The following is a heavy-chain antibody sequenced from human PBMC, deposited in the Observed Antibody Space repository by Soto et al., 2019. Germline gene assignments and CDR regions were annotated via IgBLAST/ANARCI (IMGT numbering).Heavy chain of an antibody. CDR1: GGSISSGGYS. CDR2: IYYSGST. J-gene: IGHJ6*02. D-gene: IGHD2-15*01. CDR3: ARDYRYCSGGSCYYYYGMDV. Sequence: SETLSLTCAVSGGSISSGGYSWSWIRQPPGKGLEWIGYIYYSGSTYYNPSLKSRVTISVDRSKNQFSLKLSSVTAADTAVYYCARDYRYCSGGSCYYYYGMDVWGQGTTVTVSS. V-gene: IGHV4-30-2*01.